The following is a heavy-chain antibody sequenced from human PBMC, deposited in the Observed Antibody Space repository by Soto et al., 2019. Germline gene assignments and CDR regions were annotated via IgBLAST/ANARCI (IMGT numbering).Heavy chain of an antibody. CDR2: IYWDDDK. CDR3: AHRILRTVFGLVTTTAIYFDF. CDR1: GLSLTSSGVG. Sequence: QITLNESGPTVVKPAETLALTCTFSGLSLTSSGVGVSWFGQSPGQAPEWLALIYWDDDKRYSASLKSRLTITKDPSKNQVVLTMASVDPADTATYYCAHRILRTVFGLVTTTAIYFDFWGQGTPVVVSS. V-gene: IGHV2-5*02. J-gene: IGHJ4*02. D-gene: IGHD3-3*01.